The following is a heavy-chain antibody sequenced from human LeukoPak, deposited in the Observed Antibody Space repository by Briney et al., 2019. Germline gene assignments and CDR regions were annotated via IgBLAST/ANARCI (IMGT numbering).Heavy chain of an antibody. D-gene: IGHD3-22*01. CDR2: IYYSGST. CDR3: ARDRTRRDSSGIDY. Sequence: SQTLSLTCTVSGGPISSGGYYWSWIRQHPGKGLEWIGYIYYSGSTYYNPSLKSRVTISVDTSKNQFSLKLSSVTAADTAVYYCARDRTRRDSSGIDYWGQGTLVTVSS. CDR1: GGPISSGGYY. V-gene: IGHV4-31*03. J-gene: IGHJ4*02.